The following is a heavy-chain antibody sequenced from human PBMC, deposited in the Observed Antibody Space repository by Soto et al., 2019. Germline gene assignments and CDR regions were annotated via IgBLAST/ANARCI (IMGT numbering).Heavy chain of an antibody. V-gene: IGHV3-30-3*01. CDR3: ARGTTLAIFDYGMDV. D-gene: IGHD3-3*01. CDR2: ISNDGSNY. Sequence: QVQLVESGGGVVQPGRSLRLSCAASGFTFTSYAMHWVRQAPGKGLEWVAVISNDGSNYYYADSVRGRFTISRDNTKNTLFLQMSSLRGEDSGVYYCARGTTLAIFDYGMDVWCQGTTVTVSS. J-gene: IGHJ6*02. CDR1: GFTFTSYA.